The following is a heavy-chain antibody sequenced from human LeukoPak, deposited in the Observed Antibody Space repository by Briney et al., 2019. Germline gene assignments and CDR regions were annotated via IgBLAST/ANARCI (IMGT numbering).Heavy chain of an antibody. CDR1: GFTFGDYA. CDR2: IRSKAYGGTA. J-gene: IGHJ4*02. Sequence: GGSLRLSCTASGFTFGDYAMSWVRQAPGKGLEWVGLIRSKAYGGTAEYAASVKGRFTISRDDSKSIAYLQMNSLKTEDTAVYYCTGSPTLMITFGGVIAKYYFDYWGQGTLVTVSS. D-gene: IGHD3-16*02. V-gene: IGHV3-49*04. CDR3: TGSPTLMITFGGVIAKYYFDY.